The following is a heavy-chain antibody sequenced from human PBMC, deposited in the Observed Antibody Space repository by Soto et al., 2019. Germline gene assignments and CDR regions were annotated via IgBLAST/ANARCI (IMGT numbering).Heavy chain of an antibody. CDR3: ASLWGSYRGYYYYYMDV. V-gene: IGHV4-34*01. CDR2: INHSGST. D-gene: IGHD3-16*02. J-gene: IGHJ6*03. CDR1: GGSFSGYY. Sequence: QVQLQQWGAGLLKPSETLSLTCAVYGGSFSGYYWSWIRQPPGKGLEWIGEINHSGSTNYNPSLNSRVTLSVDTSKNQFSLKLSSGTAADTAVYYCASLWGSYRGYYYYYMDVWGKGTTVTVSS.